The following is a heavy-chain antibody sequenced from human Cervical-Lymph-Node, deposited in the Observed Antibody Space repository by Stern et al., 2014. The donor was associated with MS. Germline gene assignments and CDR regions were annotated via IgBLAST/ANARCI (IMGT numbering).Heavy chain of an antibody. D-gene: IGHD1-26*01. V-gene: IGHV3-21*01. Sequence: EVQLEESGGGLVKPGGSLRLSCAASGFTFSSYSMNWVRQAPGKGLEWVSSISSSSSYIYYADSVKGRFTISRDNAKNSLYLQMNSLRAEDTAVYYCARWEAVYYYYYGMDVWGQGTTVTVSS. CDR3: ARWEAVYYYYYGMDV. CDR1: GFTFSSYS. J-gene: IGHJ6*02. CDR2: ISSSSSYI.